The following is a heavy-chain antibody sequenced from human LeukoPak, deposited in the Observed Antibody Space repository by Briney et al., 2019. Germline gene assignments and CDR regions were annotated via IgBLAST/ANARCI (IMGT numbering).Heavy chain of an antibody. J-gene: IGHJ3*02. CDR1: GFTFSTYD. CDR2: IGTAGDT. D-gene: IGHD6-25*01. CDR3: ARARRGASDAFDI. V-gene: IGHV3-13*01. Sequence: GGSLRLSCAASGFTFSTYDIHWVRQAIGKGLEWVSAIGTAGDTYYPGSVKGRFTISRENARNSLYLQMNSLRVGDSAVYYCARARRGASDAFDIWGQGTMVTVSS.